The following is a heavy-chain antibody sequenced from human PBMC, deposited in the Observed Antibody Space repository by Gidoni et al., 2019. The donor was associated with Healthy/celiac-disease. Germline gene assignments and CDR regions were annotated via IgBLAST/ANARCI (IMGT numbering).Heavy chain of an antibody. CDR1: GGPFSSYS. CDR2: IIPIFGTS. CDR3: ARDTTVVTPRGSDAEYYFDY. Sequence: QVQLVQSGAEVKKPGSSVKVSCKASGGPFSSYSISWVRKAPGQGLELMGGIIPIFGTSNYAEKFQGRVTITADESTSTAYMELSSLRSEDTAVYYCARDTTVVTPRGSDAEYYFDYWGQGTLVTVSS. V-gene: IGHV1-69*01. J-gene: IGHJ4*02. D-gene: IGHD4-17*01.